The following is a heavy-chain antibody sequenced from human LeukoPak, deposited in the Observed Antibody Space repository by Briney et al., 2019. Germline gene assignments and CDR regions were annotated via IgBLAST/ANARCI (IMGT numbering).Heavy chain of an antibody. D-gene: IGHD3-22*01. CDR3: ARDKSSGALGY. CDR1: GFTFSSYR. J-gene: IGHJ4*02. Sequence: PGGSLRLSCAASGFTFSSYRMNWVRQSPGKGLEWISSVSSSSSYIYYIDSVKGRFTISRDNAKNSLYLQMNSLRAEDTAVYYCARDKSSGALGYWGQGTLVTVSS. CDR2: VSSSSSYI. V-gene: IGHV3-21*01.